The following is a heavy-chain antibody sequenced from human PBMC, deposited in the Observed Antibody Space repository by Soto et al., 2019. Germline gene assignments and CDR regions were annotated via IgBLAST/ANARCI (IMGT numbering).Heavy chain of an antibody. D-gene: IGHD3-16*02. V-gene: IGHV4-34*01. J-gene: IGHJ4*02. CDR1: GGSFSGYY. CDR2: INHSGST. Sequence: QVQLQQRGAGLLKPSETLSLTCAVYGGSFSGYYWSWIRQPPGKGLEWIGEINHSGSTNYNPSRQTRVTITVDTSKYQCSLKLSSVTAANTAVYYCARGPPPVIGGTYRRADLEYCGQGPLVTVSA. CDR3: ARGPPPVIGGTYRRADLEY.